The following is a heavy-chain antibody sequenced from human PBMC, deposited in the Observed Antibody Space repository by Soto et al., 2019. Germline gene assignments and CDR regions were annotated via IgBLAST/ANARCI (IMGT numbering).Heavy chain of an antibody. J-gene: IGHJ4*02. Sequence: QVQLVQSGAEVKEPGASVKVSCKASGYILSSYNMHWVRQAPGQGLEWMGMINPSGGRTSYAQKFHDRVTMTXXTXTXXVYREVSSLRSDDTAVYYCARTYCAADCPRSDFAYWGQGPLVTVSS. V-gene: IGHV1-46*01. CDR2: INPSGGRT. D-gene: IGHD2-21*02. CDR3: ARTYCAADCPRSDFAY. CDR1: GYILSSYN.